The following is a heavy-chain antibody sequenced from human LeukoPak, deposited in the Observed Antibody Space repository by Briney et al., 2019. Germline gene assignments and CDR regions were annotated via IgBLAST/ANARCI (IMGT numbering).Heavy chain of an antibody. D-gene: IGHD3-16*01. CDR1: GYTFTGYY. V-gene: IGHV1-2*02. J-gene: IGHJ3*02. CDR2: INPNSGGT. Sequence: ASVKVSCKASGYTFTGYYIHWVRQAPGQGLEWMGWINPNSGGTNYAQKFQGRVTMSTDTSTNTASMELKSLRSDDTAVYFCARVGAAGEFPDAFDIWGQGTLVTVSS. CDR3: ARVGAAGEFPDAFDI.